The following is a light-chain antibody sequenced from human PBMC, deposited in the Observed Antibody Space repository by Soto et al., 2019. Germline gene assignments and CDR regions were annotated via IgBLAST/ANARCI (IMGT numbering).Light chain of an antibody. J-gene: IGLJ2*01. CDR1: SSGVGAYNY. Sequence: QSVLTQPPSASGSPGQSVTISCTGTSSGVGAYNYVSWYQQHPGKAPKLMIYEVVKRPSGVPDRFSGSKSGNTASLTVSVLQAEDEADYYCSSLGGSDNYVVFGGGTKVTVL. CDR3: SSLGGSDNYVV. CDR2: EVV. V-gene: IGLV2-8*01.